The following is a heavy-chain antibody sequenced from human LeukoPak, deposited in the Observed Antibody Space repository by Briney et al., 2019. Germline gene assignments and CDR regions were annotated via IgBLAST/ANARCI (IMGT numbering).Heavy chain of an antibody. CDR1: GFPFSSYA. J-gene: IGHJ4*02. V-gene: IGHV3-23*01. CDR3: VKAGPFYFDS. CDR2: ISGSGDST. Sequence: PGGSLRLSCSASGFPFSSYAMHWVRRAPGKGLEWVSGISGSGDSTYADSVKGRFTISRDNSKNTLFLQMNSLRAEDTAVYYCVKAGPFYFDSWGLGTLVTVSS.